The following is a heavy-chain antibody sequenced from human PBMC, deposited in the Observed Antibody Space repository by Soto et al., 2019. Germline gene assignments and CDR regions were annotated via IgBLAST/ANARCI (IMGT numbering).Heavy chain of an antibody. CDR1: GFTFSSYW. J-gene: IGHJ6*02. CDR2: IKQDGSEK. D-gene: IGHD6-13*01. Sequence: GGPCRLSCAASGFTFSSYWMSWVRQAPGKVLELVANIKQDGSEKYYVYSVKGRFTISRDNDKNSLYLQMNSLRAEDTAVYYCARSRSSWRGGYYSGMDVCGQGTKVTDSS. CDR3: ARSRSSWRGGYYSGMDV. V-gene: IGHV3-7*01.